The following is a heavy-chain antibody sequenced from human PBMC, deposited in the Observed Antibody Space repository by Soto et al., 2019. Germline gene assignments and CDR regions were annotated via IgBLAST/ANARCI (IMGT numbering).Heavy chain of an antibody. V-gene: IGHV1-69*02. CDR3: ARVEWELREDYYYYGMDV. CDR1: GGTFSSYT. J-gene: IGHJ6*02. D-gene: IGHD1-26*01. Sequence: QVQLVQSGAEVKKPGSSVKVSCKASGGTFSSYTISWVRQAPGQGLEWMGRITPILGIANYAQKFQGRVTITADKSTSNAYMERSSLRSEDTAVYYCARVEWELREDYYYYGMDVWGQGTTVTVSS. CDR2: ITPILGIA.